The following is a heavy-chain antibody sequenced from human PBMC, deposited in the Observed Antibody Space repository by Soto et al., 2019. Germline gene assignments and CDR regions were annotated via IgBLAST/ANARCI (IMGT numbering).Heavy chain of an antibody. D-gene: IGHD1-26*01. CDR1: GFTFSNYA. Sequence: LRHSCSASGFTFSNYALPWVRQAPGKGLEYVSSIGTNGGSTFYADSVKGRFTISRDNSKNTLYLQMRSLRAEDTAEDYCVKPPAYYIDILSYYRVWGRVTVFTVPS. J-gene: IGHJ2*01. V-gene: IGHV3-64D*06. CDR2: IGTNGGST. CDR3: VKPPAYYIDILSYYRV.